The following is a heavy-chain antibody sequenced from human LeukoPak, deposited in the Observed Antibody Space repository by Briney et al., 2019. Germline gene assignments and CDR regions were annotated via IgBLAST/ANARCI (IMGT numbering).Heavy chain of an antibody. CDR2: IYYSGTT. Sequence: SETLSLTCTVSGGSISNYYWNWIRQPPGKGLEWIGYIYYSGTTNYNPSLKSRVTISVDTSQNQFFLLLTSVTAADTAVYYCSRGRAYFDWGQGTLVTVSS. CDR3: SRGRAYFD. V-gene: IGHV4-59*12. J-gene: IGHJ4*02. CDR1: GGSISNYY. D-gene: IGHD3-9*01.